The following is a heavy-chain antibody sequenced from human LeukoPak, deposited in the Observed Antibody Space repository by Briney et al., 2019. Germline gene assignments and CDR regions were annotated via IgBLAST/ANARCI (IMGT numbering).Heavy chain of an antibody. J-gene: IGHJ1*01. CDR1: GYTLTELS. CDR3: ATGEMATIRSEYFQH. V-gene: IGHV1-24*01. D-gene: IGHD5-24*01. CDR2: FDPEDGET. Sequence: ASVKVPCKVSGYTLTELSMHWVRQAPGKGLEWMGGFDPEDGETIYAQKFQGRVTMTEDTSTDTAYMELSSLRSEDTAVYYCATGEMATIRSEYFQHWGQGTLVTVSS.